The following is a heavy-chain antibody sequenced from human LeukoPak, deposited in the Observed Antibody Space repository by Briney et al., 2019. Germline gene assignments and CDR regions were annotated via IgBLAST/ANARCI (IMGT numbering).Heavy chain of an antibody. Sequence: PGRSLRLSCAASGFTFSSYAMHWVRQAPGKGLEWVAVISYDGSNKYYADSVKGRFTISRDNSKNTLYLQMNSLRAEDTAVYYCAKVHPGGQLLLDYWGQGTLVTVSS. D-gene: IGHD2-2*01. J-gene: IGHJ4*02. V-gene: IGHV3-30-3*01. CDR1: GFTFSSYA. CDR3: AKVHPGGQLLLDY. CDR2: ISYDGSNK.